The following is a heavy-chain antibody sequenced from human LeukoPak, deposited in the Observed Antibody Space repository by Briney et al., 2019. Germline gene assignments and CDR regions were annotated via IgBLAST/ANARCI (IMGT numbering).Heavy chain of an antibody. Sequence: SETLSLTCAVYGGSFSGYYWSRIRQPPGKGLEWIGEINHSGSTNYNPSLKSRVTISVDTSKNQFSLKLSSVTAADTAVYYCARLEEPVWAFDIWGQGTMVTVSS. D-gene: IGHD1-14*01. J-gene: IGHJ3*02. V-gene: IGHV4-34*01. CDR1: GGSFSGYY. CDR2: INHSGST. CDR3: ARLEEPVWAFDI.